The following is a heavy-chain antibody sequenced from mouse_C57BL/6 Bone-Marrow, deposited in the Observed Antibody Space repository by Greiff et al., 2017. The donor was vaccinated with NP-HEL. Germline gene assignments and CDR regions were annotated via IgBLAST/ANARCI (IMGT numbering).Heavy chain of an antibody. V-gene: IGHV5-16*01. Sequence: EVKVVESEGGLVQPGSSMKLSCTASGFTFSDYYMAWVRQVPEKGLEWVANINYDGSSTYYLDSLKSRFIISRDNAKNILYLQMSRLTSEDTATYYCARESNYEGLFDYWGQGTTLTVSS. J-gene: IGHJ2*01. CDR2: INYDGSST. CDR3: ARESNYEGLFDY. CDR1: GFTFSDYY. D-gene: IGHD2-5*01.